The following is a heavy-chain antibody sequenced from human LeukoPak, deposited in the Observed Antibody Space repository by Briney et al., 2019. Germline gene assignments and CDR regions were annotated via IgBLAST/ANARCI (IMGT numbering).Heavy chain of an antibody. V-gene: IGHV4-59*08. Sequence: SQTLSITCCVCGDAVTGLDWNWIRQPPGWGLERMGYSSSDATTNDTPSLSSRLIMSVDTTKNAVSLILTSVTAADTAIYYCARLDSIVEGCYNHWGRGNRVTVSS. CDR2: SSSDATT. J-gene: IGHJ4*02. D-gene: IGHD2-15*01. CDR3: ARLDSIVEGCYNH. CDR1: GDAVTGLD.